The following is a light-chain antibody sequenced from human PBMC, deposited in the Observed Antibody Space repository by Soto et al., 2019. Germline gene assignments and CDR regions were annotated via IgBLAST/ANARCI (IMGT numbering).Light chain of an antibody. CDR1: QSVNSN. Sequence: EIVMTQSPVTLSVSPVERATLSCRASQSVNSNLAWYQQKPGQAPRLLIYAASARATGIPARFRGSGSGTEFTLTISSLKSEDYATFYCQQLNSYPTFGGGTKVDIK. V-gene: IGKV3-15*01. J-gene: IGKJ4*01. CDR2: AAS. CDR3: QQLNSYPT.